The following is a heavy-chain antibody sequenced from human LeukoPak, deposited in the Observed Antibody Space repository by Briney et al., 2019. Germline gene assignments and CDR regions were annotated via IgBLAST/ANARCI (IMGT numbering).Heavy chain of an antibody. CDR2: IIHSGST. CDR3: ARGLRNGYTLGYYMDV. CDR1: GGSFSGYY. V-gene: IGHV4-34*01. Sequence: PSETLSLTCAVYGGSFSGYYWSWIRQPPGEGLVWIGEIIHSGSTNYNPSLKSRVTISVDTSKNQFSLKLSSVTAADTAVYYCARGLRNGYTLGYYMDVWGKGTTVTVSS. D-gene: IGHD5-24*01. J-gene: IGHJ6*03.